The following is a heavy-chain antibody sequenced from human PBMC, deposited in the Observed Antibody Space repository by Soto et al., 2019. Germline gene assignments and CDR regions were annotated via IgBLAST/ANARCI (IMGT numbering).Heavy chain of an antibody. D-gene: IGHD1-26*01. Sequence: GGSLRLSCAASGFTFGGYAMTWVRQVPGKGLEWVSAISGSGANTYNADSVKGRFTISRDNSKNTVYLQMNSLTAEDTALYYCAKGGGSYSAPTWFDPWGQGTLVTVSS. J-gene: IGHJ5*02. CDR2: ISGSGANT. V-gene: IGHV3-23*01. CDR1: GFTFGGYA. CDR3: AKGGGSYSAPTWFDP.